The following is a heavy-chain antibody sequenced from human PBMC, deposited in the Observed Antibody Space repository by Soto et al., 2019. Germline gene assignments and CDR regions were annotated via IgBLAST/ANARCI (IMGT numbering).Heavy chain of an antibody. J-gene: IGHJ6*02. Sequence: SETLSLTCAVYGGSFSGYYWSWIRQPPGKGLEWIGEINHSGSTNYSPSLKSRVTISVDTSKNQFSLKLSSVTAADTAVYYCARDQITMVRGVITYYYYYGMDVWGQGTTVPVPS. CDR1: GGSFSGYY. CDR2: INHSGST. V-gene: IGHV4-34*01. CDR3: ARDQITMVRGVITYYYYYGMDV. D-gene: IGHD3-10*01.